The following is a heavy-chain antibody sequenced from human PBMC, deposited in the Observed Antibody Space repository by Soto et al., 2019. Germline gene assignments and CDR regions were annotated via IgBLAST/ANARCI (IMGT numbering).Heavy chain of an antibody. CDR1: GFSLSTSGVG. CDR2: IYWDDDK. CDR3: AHTPQRYVFWSGYKANNWFAP. D-gene: IGHD3-3*01. V-gene: IGHV2-5*02. J-gene: IGHJ5*02. Sequence: SGPTLVNPTQTLTLTCTFSGFSLSTSGVGVGWIRQPPGKALEWLALIYWDDDKRYSPSLKSRLTITKDTSKNQVVLTMTNMEPGDTATYSCAHTPQRYVFWSGYKANNWFAPGGQGTLVTVSS.